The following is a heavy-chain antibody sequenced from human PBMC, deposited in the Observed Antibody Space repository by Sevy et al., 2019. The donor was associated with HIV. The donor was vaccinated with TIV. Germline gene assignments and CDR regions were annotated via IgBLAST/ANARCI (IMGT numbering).Heavy chain of an antibody. J-gene: IGHJ6*02. CDR2: VYPNSGGT. V-gene: IGHV1-2*06. CDR1: GYTFTDDY. D-gene: IGHD1-7*01. Sequence: ASVKVSCKASGYTFTDDYLHWVRQAPGQGLEWMGRVYPNSGGTNYAQKFQGRVTMTRDTPIGTAYMELSRLRFDDTAVYYCARDGSGGTTNSGMDVWGQGTTVTVSS. CDR3: ARDGSGGTTNSGMDV.